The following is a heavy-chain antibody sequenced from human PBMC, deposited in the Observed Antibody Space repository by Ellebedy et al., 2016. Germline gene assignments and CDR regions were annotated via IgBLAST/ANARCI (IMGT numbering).Heavy chain of an antibody. V-gene: IGHV3-21*04. CDR1: GFTFSSYS. CDR2: ISSSSYI. J-gene: IGHJ6*02. CDR3: AKGTLDYYYYGMDV. Sequence: GESLKISXAASGFTFSSYSMNWVRQAPGKGLEWVSSISSSSYIYYADSVKGRFTISRDNAKNSLYLQMNSLRAEDTALYYCAKGTLDYYYYGMDVWGQGTTVTVSS.